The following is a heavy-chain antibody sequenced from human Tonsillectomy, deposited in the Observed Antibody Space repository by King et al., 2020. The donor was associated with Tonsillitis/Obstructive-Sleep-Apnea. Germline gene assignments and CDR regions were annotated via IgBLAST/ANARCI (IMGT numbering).Heavy chain of an antibody. D-gene: IGHD6-19*01. CDR2: IYPDDSNT. CDR1: GYSFTTYW. Sequence: VQLVESGAEVKKPGESLKISCKGSGYSFTTYWIVWVRQMPGKGLEWMGIIYPDDSNTRYSPSFQGQVTISADKSISTAYRQWSSLKASDTAMYYCARLISVAGTDNWFDPWGQGTLVTVSS. CDR3: ARLISVAGTDNWFDP. V-gene: IGHV5-51*01. J-gene: IGHJ5*02.